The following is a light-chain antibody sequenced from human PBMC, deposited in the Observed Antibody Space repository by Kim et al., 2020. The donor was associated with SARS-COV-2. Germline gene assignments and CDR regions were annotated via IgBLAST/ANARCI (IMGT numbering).Light chain of an antibody. V-gene: IGLV3-21*04. J-gene: IGLJ1*01. Sequence: VAPGKTARITCGGNNIGRKSVHWSQQKPGQAPVLAIYYDTDRPSGIPERFSGSNSGNTATLTISRVEAGDEADYYCQVWDSSSGYVFGTGTKVTVL. CDR1: NIGRKS. CDR2: YDT. CDR3: QVWDSSSGYV.